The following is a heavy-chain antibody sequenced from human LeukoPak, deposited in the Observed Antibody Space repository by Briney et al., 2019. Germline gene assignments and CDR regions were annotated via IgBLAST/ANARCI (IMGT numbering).Heavy chain of an antibody. J-gene: IGHJ3*02. Sequence: SETLSLTCTVSGSAISSYYWSWIRQPPGKGLEWIGYIYYSGSTNYNPSLKSRVTISVDTSKNQFSLKLSSATAADSAVYFCARNPKYADDAFDIWGQGTMVTVSS. CDR3: ARNPKYADDAFDI. V-gene: IGHV4-59*01. CDR2: IYYSGST. D-gene: IGHD2-2*01. CDR1: GSAISSYY.